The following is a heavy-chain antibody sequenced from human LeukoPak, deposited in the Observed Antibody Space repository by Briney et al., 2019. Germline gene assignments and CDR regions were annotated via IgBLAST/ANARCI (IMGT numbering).Heavy chain of an antibody. CDR2: ISSSGSTI. D-gene: IGHD6-19*01. J-gene: IGHJ4*02. CDR3: AREYSSGWYVFDY. Sequence: PGGSLRLSCAASGFTFSDYYMSWIRQAPGKGLEWVSYISSSGSTIYYVDSVKGRFTISRDNAKNSLYLQMNSLRAEDTAVYSCAREYSSGWYVFDYWGQGTLVTVSS. V-gene: IGHV3-11*01. CDR1: GFTFSDYY.